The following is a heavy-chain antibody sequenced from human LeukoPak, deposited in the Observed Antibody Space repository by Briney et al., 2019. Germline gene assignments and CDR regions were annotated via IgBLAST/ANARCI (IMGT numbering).Heavy chain of an antibody. V-gene: IGHV7-4-1*02. J-gene: IGHJ4*02. CDR1: GYTFTSYA. Sequence: ASVKVSCKASGYTFTSYAMNWVRRAPGQGLEWMGWINTNTGNPTYAQGFTGRFVFSLDTSVSTAYLQISSLKAEDTAVYYCARSNTVRGVIITLGYWGQGTLVTVSS. CDR3: ARSNTVRGVIITLGY. CDR2: INTNTGNP. D-gene: IGHD3-10*01.